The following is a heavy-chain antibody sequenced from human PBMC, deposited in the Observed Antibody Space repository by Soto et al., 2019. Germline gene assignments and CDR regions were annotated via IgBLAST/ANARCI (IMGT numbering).Heavy chain of an antibody. D-gene: IGHD3-16*02. J-gene: IGHJ4*02. CDR3: AKSQGDYVWGSYRYLGY. V-gene: IGHV3-23*01. CDR2: IRDSGGST. Sequence: PGGSLRLSCAASGFTFSSYAMHWVRQAPGKGLEWVSVIRDSGGSTYYADSVKGRFTISRDNSKNTLYLQMNSLRAEDTAVYYCAKSQGDYVWGSYRYLGYWGQGTLVTVSS. CDR1: GFTFSSYA.